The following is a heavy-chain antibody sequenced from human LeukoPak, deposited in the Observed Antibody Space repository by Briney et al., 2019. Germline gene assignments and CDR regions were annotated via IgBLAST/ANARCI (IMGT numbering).Heavy chain of an antibody. Sequence: GGSLRLSCAASGFGFSGNAMHWVRQAPGKGLEWVSFIPFDRSDTYYGDSVKGRFTISRDNSKNTLYLQMNSLRAEDTAIYYCAKAWMVTAIRSDFDIWGQGTMVTVSS. CDR2: IPFDRSDT. V-gene: IGHV3-30*02. D-gene: IGHD2-21*02. CDR3: AKAWMVTAIRSDFDI. J-gene: IGHJ3*02. CDR1: GFGFSGNA.